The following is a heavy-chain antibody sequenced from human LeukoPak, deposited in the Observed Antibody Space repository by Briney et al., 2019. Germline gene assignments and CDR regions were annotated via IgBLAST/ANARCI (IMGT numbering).Heavy chain of an antibody. V-gene: IGHV3-33*01. J-gene: IGHJ5*02. CDR3: VRGVGVSRFNYFDP. Sequence: GGSLRLSCAASGFTFSSFGMHWVRQAPGKGMEWLAVIWYDANNKYYADSVKGRFTISRDNSKNTLYLQMNSLRDDDTAVYYCVRGVGVSRFNYFDPWGQGTLVTV. CDR1: GFTFSSFG. CDR2: IWYDANNK. D-gene: IGHD5-24*01.